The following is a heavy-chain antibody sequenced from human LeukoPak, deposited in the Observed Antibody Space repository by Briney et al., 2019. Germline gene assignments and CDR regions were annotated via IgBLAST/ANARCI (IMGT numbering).Heavy chain of an antibody. Sequence: SETLSLTCAVYGGSFSGYYWSWIRQPPGKGLEWIGEINHSGSTNYNPSLKSRVTISVDTPKNQFSLKLSSVTAADTAVYYCARGLLRYYDFWSGYPDAFGIWGQGTMVTVSS. CDR1: GGSFSGYY. D-gene: IGHD3-3*01. CDR2: INHSGST. J-gene: IGHJ3*02. V-gene: IGHV4-34*01. CDR3: ARGLLRYYDFWSGYPDAFGI.